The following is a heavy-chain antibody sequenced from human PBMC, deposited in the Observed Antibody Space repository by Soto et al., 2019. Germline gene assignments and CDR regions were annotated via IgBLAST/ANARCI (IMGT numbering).Heavy chain of an antibody. V-gene: IGHV3-21*01. CDR2: ISSSSSYI. J-gene: IGHJ4*02. CDR3: ASGSYSVDY. Sequence: GESLKISCAASGFTFSSYSMNWVRQAPGKGLEWVSSISSSSSYIYYADSVKGRFTISRDNAKNSLYLQMNSLRAEDTAVYYCASGSYSVDYWGQGTLVTVSS. CDR1: GFTFSSYS. D-gene: IGHD1-26*01.